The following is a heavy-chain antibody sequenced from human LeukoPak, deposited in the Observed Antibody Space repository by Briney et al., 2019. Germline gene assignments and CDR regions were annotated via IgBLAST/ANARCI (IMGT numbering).Heavy chain of an antibody. D-gene: IGHD1-26*01. CDR1: GFTFSSYS. CDR2: ISSGSRTI. CDR3: ARESISGHRDFDY. V-gene: IGHV3-48*01. J-gene: IGHJ4*02. Sequence: GGSLRLSCAASGFTFSSYSMNWLRQAPGKGLEWLSYISSGSRTIYYADSVKGRFTVSRDNAKSSLYLQMNTLRAEDTAVYYCARESISGHRDFDYWGQGALVTVSS.